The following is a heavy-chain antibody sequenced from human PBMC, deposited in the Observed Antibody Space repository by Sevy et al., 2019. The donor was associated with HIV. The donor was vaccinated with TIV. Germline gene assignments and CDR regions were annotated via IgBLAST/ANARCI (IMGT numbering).Heavy chain of an antibody. V-gene: IGHV4-4*07. CDR2: IYTSGST. D-gene: IGHD3-10*02. CDR3: ARETANLPYVA. Sequence: SETLSLTCTVSGGSISSYYWSWIRQPAGKGLEWIGRIYTSGSTNYNPSLKSRVTMSVDTSKNQFSLMLSSVTAADTAVYYGARETANLPYVAWGQGTLVTVSS. CDR1: GGSISSYY. J-gene: IGHJ4*02.